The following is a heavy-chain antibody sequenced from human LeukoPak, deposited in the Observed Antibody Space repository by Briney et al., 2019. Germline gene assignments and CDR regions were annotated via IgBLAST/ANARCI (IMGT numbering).Heavy chain of an antibody. Sequence: GGSLRLSCAASGFTFSNSALGWVRQAPGKGLEWVSSIGNSGAGTFYADSVKGRFTISRDNSKNTLYLQMNSLRAEDTALYYCARGVLLQYFDFWGQGALVTVSS. CDR3: ARGVLLQYFDF. D-gene: IGHD2-15*01. CDR1: GFTFSNSA. V-gene: IGHV3-23*01. CDR2: IGNSGAGT. J-gene: IGHJ4*02.